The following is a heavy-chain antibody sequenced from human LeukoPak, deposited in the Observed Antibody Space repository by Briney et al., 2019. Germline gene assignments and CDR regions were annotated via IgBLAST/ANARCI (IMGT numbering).Heavy chain of an antibody. CDR2: ISSSSSYI. Sequence: PGGSLRLSCAASGFTFSSYSMNWVRQAPGKGLEWVSSISSSSSYIYYADSVKGRFTISRDNAKNSLFLQMNSLRVEDTAVYYCARVVYSSGWHGGAFDIWGQGTMVTVSS. J-gene: IGHJ3*02. CDR1: GFTFSSYS. CDR3: ARVVYSSGWHGGAFDI. V-gene: IGHV3-21*01. D-gene: IGHD6-19*01.